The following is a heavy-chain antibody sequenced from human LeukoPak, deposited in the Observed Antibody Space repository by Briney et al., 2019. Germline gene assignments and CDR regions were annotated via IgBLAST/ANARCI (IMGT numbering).Heavy chain of an antibody. Sequence: ASVKASCKASGYTFTSYYMHWVRQAPGQGLEWMGIINPSGGCTSYAQKFQGRVTMTRDMSTSTVYMELSSLRSEDTAVYYCARGSIVVVVPAAISAYNWFDPWGQGTLVTVSS. CDR1: GYTFTSYY. J-gene: IGHJ5*02. V-gene: IGHV1-46*01. D-gene: IGHD2-2*02. CDR3: ARGSIVVVVPAAISAYNWFDP. CDR2: INPSGGCT.